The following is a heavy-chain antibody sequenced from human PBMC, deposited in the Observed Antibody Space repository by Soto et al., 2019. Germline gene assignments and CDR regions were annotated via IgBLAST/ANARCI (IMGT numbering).Heavy chain of an antibody. D-gene: IGHD3-10*01. V-gene: IGHV1-2*02. CDR2: INPNSGDT. CDR1: GYIFTAYS. J-gene: IGHJ6*02. CDR3: ARDSRALLWFGELYPYGMDV. Sequence: ASVKVSCKASGYIFTAYSMHWVRQAPGQGLEWLGWINPNSGDTIYAQRFQDRVTMTCDTSVSTAYLELSSLSSDDTALYYCARDSRALLWFGELYPYGMDVWGQGTTVTVSS.